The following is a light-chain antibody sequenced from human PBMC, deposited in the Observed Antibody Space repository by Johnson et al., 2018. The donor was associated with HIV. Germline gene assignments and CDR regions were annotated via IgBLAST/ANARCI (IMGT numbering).Light chain of an antibody. V-gene: IGLV1-41*01. CDR1: SSDMGNYA. CDR2: ENN. Sequence: QPVLTQPPSVSAAPGQKVTISCSGSSSDMGNYAVSWYQQLPGTAPTLLIYENNKRPSGIPDRFSGPKSGTSATLGITGPRPEDEADYYCGTWDSSLSAYVFGTGTKVTVL. J-gene: IGLJ1*01. CDR3: GTWDSSLSAYV.